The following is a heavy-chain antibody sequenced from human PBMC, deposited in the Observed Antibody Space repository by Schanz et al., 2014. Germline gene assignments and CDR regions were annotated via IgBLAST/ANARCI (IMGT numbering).Heavy chain of an antibody. CDR1: GDSVNSHY. CDR3: ARNKYTSGWYYFDY. CDR2: FYNPGST. Sequence: QVQLQESGPGLVKPSETLSLTCTVSGDSVNSHYWNWIRQSPGRGLEWIGHFYNPGSTNYNPSLKSRATISIDPSPTQVSLNLPSVTAADTAVYFCARNKYTSGWYYFDYWGQGVLVTVSS. D-gene: IGHD6-19*01. V-gene: IGHV4-59*08. J-gene: IGHJ4*02.